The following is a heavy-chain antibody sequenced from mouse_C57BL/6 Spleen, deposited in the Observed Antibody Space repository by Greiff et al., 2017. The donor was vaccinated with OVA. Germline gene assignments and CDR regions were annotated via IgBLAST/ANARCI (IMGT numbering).Heavy chain of an antibody. CDR2: ISYSGST. CDR3: ARAGLRRYYAMDY. CDR1: GYSITSGYD. V-gene: IGHV3-1*01. J-gene: IGHJ4*01. Sequence: VQLQQSGPGMVKPSQSLSLTCTVPGYSITSGYDWHWIRHFPGNKLEWMGYISYSGSTNYNPSLKSRISITHDTSKNHFFLKLNSVTTEDTATYYGARAGLRRYYAMDYWGQGTSVTVSS. D-gene: IGHD2-4*01.